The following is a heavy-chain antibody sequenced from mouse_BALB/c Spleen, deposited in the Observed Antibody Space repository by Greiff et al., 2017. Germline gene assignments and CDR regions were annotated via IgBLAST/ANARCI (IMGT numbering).Heavy chain of an antibody. V-gene: IGHV3-2*02. Sequence: VQLKESGPGLVKPSQSLSLTCTVTGYSITSDYAWNWIRQFPGNKLEWMGYISYSGSTSYNPSLKSRISITRDTSKNQFFLQLNSVTTEDTATYYCARESYYYGSRFDYWGQGTTLTVSS. CDR1: GYSITSDYA. J-gene: IGHJ2*01. CDR2: ISYSGST. CDR3: ARESYYYGSRFDY. D-gene: IGHD1-1*01.